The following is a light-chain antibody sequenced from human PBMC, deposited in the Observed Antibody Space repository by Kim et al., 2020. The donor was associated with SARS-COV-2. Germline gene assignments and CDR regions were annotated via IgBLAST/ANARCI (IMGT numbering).Light chain of an antibody. J-gene: IGLJ3*02. CDR1: SSNIGSNY. CDR2: DNS. V-gene: IGLV1-51*01. Sequence: GQKVTISCSGSSSNIGSNYVSWYQHLRGTAPKLLIYDNSKRPSGIPARFSGSKSGTSATLGITGLQTADEADYYCATRDGSLSSWVFGGGTQLTVL. CDR3: ATRDGSLSSWV.